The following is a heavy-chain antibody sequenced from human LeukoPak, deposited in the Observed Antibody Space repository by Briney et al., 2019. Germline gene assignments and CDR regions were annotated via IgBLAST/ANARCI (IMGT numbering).Heavy chain of an antibody. CDR2: IYDSGST. CDR3: AKSGGYGLIDY. Sequence: SETLSLTCSASGGLISNSNSYWAWIRQPPGKGLEWIGNIYDSGSTYYNASLQSRVTISIDTSKNQFSLRLSSVTAADTAMYYCAKSGGYGLIDYWGQGTLVTVSS. V-gene: IGHV4-39*01. D-gene: IGHD1-26*01. J-gene: IGHJ4*02. CDR1: GGLISNSNSY.